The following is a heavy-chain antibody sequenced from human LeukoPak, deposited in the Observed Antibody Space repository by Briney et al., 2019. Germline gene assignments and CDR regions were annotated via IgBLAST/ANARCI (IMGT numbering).Heavy chain of an antibody. J-gene: IGHJ4*02. CDR2: ISGTGDTT. CDR3: AKDSEQWLVKGYFDY. CDR1: GFTFSIYA. D-gene: IGHD6-19*01. Sequence: PGGSLRLSCAASGFTFSIYAMSWVRQAPGKGLEWVSAISGTGDTTYYADSVKGRFIISRDYSKNTLYLRMNSLRAEDTAVYYCAKDSEQWLVKGYFDYWGQGTLVTVSS. V-gene: IGHV3-23*01.